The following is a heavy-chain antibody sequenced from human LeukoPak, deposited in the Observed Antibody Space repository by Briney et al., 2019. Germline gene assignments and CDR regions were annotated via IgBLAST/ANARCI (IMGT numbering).Heavy chain of an antibody. J-gene: IGHJ5*02. CDR3: ARDHRVMATITNWFDP. D-gene: IGHD5-24*01. CDR1: GYTFTSYA. V-gene: IGHV1-46*01. CDR2: INPSGGST. Sequence: GASVTVSGTASGYTFTSYAMNWARQAPGQGLEWMGIINPSGGSTSYAQKFQGRVTMTRDTSTSTVYMELSSLRSEDTAVYYCARDHRVMATITNWFDPWGQGTLVTVSS.